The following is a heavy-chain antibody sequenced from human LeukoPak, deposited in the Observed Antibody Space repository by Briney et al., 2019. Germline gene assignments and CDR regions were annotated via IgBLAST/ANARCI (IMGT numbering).Heavy chain of an antibody. CDR1: GGTFNSYA. V-gene: IGHV1-69*01. CDR2: VIPLSDTA. J-gene: IGHJ5*02. CDR3: ATVPVEQNTYGYVKVASFLDP. Sequence: SVKVSCKVSGGTFNSYAINWVRQAPGQGLEWMGGVIPLSDTANYAQKFQGRVSITADESTRIAYMELSNLKSEDTAVYYCATVPVEQNTYGYVKVASFLDPWGQGTLVTVSS. D-gene: IGHD5-18*01.